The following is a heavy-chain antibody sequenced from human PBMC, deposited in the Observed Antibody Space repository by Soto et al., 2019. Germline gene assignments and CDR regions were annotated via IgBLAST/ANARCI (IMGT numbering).Heavy chain of an antibody. CDR3: ARQPATTYGSAGPPDV. CDR2: IYYSGST. V-gene: IGHV4-39*01. Sequence: SETLSLTCTVSGGSISRSSYYWGWIRQPPGKGLEWIGSIYYSGSTYYNPSLKSRVTISVDTSKNQFSLKLSSVTAADTAVYYCARQPATTYGSAGPPDVWGQRTTVTVSS. CDR1: GGSISRSSYY. J-gene: IGHJ6*02. D-gene: IGHD3-10*01.